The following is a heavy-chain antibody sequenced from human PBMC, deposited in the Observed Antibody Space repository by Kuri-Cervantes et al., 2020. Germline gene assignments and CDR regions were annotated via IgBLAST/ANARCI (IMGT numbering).Heavy chain of an antibody. Sequence: SETLSLTCAVYGGSFSGYYWSWIRQPPGKGLEWIGYIYYSGSTNYNPSLKSRVTISVDTSKNQFSLKLSSVTAADTAVYYCARGGFRHIDYWGQGTLVTVSS. CDR2: IYYSGST. CDR3: ARGGFRHIDY. J-gene: IGHJ4*02. V-gene: IGHV4-59*01. CDR1: GGSFSGYY. D-gene: IGHD3-10*01.